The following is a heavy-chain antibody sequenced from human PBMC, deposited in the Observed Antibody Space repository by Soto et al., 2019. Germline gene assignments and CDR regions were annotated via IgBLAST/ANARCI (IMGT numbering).Heavy chain of an antibody. CDR3: ARVAAAGYYYYYYYMDV. J-gene: IGHJ6*03. V-gene: IGHV4-59*01. CDR1: GGSISSYY. D-gene: IGHD6-13*01. CDR2: IYYSGST. Sequence: SETLSLTCTVSGGSISSYYWSWIRQPPGKGLEWIGYIYYSGSTNYNPSLKSRVTISVDTSKNQFSLKLSSVTAADTAVYYCARVAAAGYYYYYYYMDVWGKGTTVTVSS.